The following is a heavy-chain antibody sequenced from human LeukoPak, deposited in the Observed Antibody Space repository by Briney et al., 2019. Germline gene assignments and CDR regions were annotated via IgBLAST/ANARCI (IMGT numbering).Heavy chain of an antibody. CDR3: ARGGSGSYGY. J-gene: IGHJ4*02. D-gene: IGHD3-10*01. Sequence: PGGSLRLSCAASGFTFSSYAMHWVRQAPGKGLEWVALISYDGSDTYYADSVKGRFTISRDNSKNTLYLQINSLRAEDTAVYYCARGGSGSYGYWGQGTLVTVSS. CDR1: GFTFSSYA. CDR2: ISYDGSDT. V-gene: IGHV3-30*14.